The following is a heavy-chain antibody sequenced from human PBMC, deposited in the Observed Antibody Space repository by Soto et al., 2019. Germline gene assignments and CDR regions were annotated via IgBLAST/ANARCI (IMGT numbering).Heavy chain of an antibody. D-gene: IGHD4-17*01. CDR1: GGSISSSSYY. V-gene: IGHV4-39*01. Sequence: PSETLSLTCTVSGGSISSSSYYWGWIRQPPGKGLEWIGSIYYSGSTYYSPSLKSRVTISVDTSKNQFSLKLSSVTAADTAVYYCARRPGDYYYYYYMDVWGKGTTVTVSS. CDR3: ARRPGDYYYYYYMDV. CDR2: IYYSGST. J-gene: IGHJ6*03.